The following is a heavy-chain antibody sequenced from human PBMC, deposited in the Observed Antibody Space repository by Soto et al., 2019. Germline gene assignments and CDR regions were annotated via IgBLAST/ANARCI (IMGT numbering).Heavy chain of an antibody. D-gene: IGHD4-17*01. J-gene: IGHJ4*02. CDR1: GYIFSDYG. Sequence: ASVKVSCKTSGYIFSDYGINWVRQAPGQGLEWMGWISGYSGNANLAQKFQGRVTMTTDKSTRTAYMELRRLRSDDTAVYYCAKRTSGTTWGESDYWGQGTLVTVAS. CDR3: AKRTSGTTWGESDY. CDR2: ISGYSGNA. V-gene: IGHV1-18*04.